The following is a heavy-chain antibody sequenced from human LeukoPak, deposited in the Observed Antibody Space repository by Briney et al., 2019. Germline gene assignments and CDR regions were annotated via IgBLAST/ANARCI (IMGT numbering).Heavy chain of an antibody. V-gene: IGHV4-59*08. CDR3: ARHISSGYSPFGY. CDR2: IYSSGTT. CDR1: GGPISSFY. D-gene: IGHD3-22*01. J-gene: IGHJ4*02. Sequence: SETLSLTCTVSGGPISSFYWTWIRQPPGKGLEWIGYIYSSGTTNYNPSLKSRVTISVDTSKNQFSLKLSSVTAADTAVYYCARHISSGYSPFGYWGQGTLVTVSS.